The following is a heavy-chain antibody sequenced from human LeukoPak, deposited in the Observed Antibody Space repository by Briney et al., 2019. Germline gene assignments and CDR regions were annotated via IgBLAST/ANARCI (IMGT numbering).Heavy chain of an antibody. CDR3: ARDLGSGDTGPYGSGSYGRNYYYYGMDV. Sequence: SETLSLTCTVSGGSISSSSYYWGWIRQPPGKGVEWIGTIYYSGTTYYNPSLKSRVTVSVDTSKNQFSLKLSSVTAADTAVYYCARDLGSGDTGPYGSGSYGRNYYYYGMDVWGQGTTVTVSS. J-gene: IGHJ6*02. CDR2: IYYSGTT. D-gene: IGHD3-10*01. V-gene: IGHV4-39*07. CDR1: GGSISSSSYY.